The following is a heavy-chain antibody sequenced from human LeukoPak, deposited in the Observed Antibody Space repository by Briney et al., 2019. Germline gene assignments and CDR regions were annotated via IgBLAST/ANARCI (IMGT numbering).Heavy chain of an antibody. D-gene: IGHD2-8*02. CDR3: ATYRQVLLPFGS. Sequence: GGTLRLSCAASGFTFSTFAMIWVRQPPGRGLEWVSSIFPSGGEIHYADSVRGRFTISRDNSKSTLSLQMNSLRAEDTAIYYCATYRQVLLPFGSWGQETLVTVSS. CDR1: GFTFSTFA. CDR2: IFPSGGEI. V-gene: IGHV3-23*01. J-gene: IGHJ5*02.